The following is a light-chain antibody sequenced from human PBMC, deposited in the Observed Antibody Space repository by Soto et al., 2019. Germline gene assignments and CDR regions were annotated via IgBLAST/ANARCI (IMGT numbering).Light chain of an antibody. CDR3: QQYNNWPLT. J-gene: IGKJ4*01. V-gene: IGKV3D-15*01. CDR1: QSVSSN. Sequence: EIVMTQSPATLSVSPGERATLSCRASQSVSSNLAWYQQKPGQAPRLLIYDASTRATGIPARFSGSASGTEFTLTISSLLSEDFAVYYCQQYNNWPLTLGGGTKLDIK. CDR2: DAS.